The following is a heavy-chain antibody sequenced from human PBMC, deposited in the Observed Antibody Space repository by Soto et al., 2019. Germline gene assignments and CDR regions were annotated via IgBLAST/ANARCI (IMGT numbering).Heavy chain of an antibody. Sequence: SGPTLVNPTQTLTLTRTVSGFSLSTGGVGVGWIRQPPGKALEWLALFFWDDDRRYSPSLKNRLTITKDTSKNQLVLTMTNMDPVDTATYYCAHLPWKQLWPRAPVVFWGQGTPVTVSS. CDR3: AHLPWKQLWPRAPVVF. CDR1: GFSLSTGGVG. D-gene: IGHD5-18*01. V-gene: IGHV2-5*02. CDR2: FFWDDDR. J-gene: IGHJ4*02.